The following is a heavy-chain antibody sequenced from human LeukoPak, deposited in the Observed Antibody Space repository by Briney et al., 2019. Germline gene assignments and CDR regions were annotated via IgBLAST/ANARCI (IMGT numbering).Heavy chain of an antibody. D-gene: IGHD3-3*01. CDR1: GGSISSGSYY. CDR2: IYTSGST. Sequence: PSQTLSLTCTVSGGSISSGSYYWSWIRQPAGKGLEWIGRIYTSGSTNYNPSLKSRVTISVDTSKNQFSLKLSSVTAADTAVYYCARDHPPAYYDFWSGPNWFDPWGQGTLVTVSS. V-gene: IGHV4-61*02. J-gene: IGHJ5*02. CDR3: ARDHPPAYYDFWSGPNWFDP.